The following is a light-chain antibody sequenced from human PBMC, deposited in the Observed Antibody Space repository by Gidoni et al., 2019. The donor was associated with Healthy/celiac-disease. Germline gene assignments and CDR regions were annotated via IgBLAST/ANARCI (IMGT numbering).Light chain of an antibody. CDR3: QQLNSYPPN. V-gene: IGKV1-9*01. J-gene: IGKJ5*01. CDR1: QGISSY. CDR2: AAS. Sequence: DIQLTQSPSFLSASVGDRVTITCRASQGISSYLAWYQQKPGKAPKLLIYAASTLQSWVPSRFRGSGSGTEFTLTISSLQPEDFATYYCQQLNSYPPNFGQGTRLEIK.